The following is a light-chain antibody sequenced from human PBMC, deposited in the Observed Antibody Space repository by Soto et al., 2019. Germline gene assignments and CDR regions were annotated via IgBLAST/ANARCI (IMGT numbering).Light chain of an antibody. CDR1: QSLLHSNGYNY. V-gene: IGKV2-28*01. J-gene: IGKJ1*01. Sequence: DIVMTQSPLSLPVTPGEPASIPCRSSQSLLHSNGYNYLDWYLQKPGQSPQLLIYLGSNRASGVPDRFSGSGSGTDFTLKISRVEAEDVGVYYCVQALQSPPWTFGQGTKVDIK. CDR3: VQALQSPPWT. CDR2: LGS.